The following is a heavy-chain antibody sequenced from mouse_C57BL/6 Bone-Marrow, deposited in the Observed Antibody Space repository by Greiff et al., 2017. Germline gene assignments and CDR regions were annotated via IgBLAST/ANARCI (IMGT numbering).Heavy chain of an antibody. CDR2: INPNNGGT. Sequence: VQLQQSGPELVKPGASVKMSCKASGYTFTDYNMHWVKQSHGKSLEWIGYINPNNGGTSYNQKFKGKATLTVNKSSSTAYMELRSLTSEDSAVYYCARGNYSNYWFAYWGQGTLVTVSA. J-gene: IGHJ3*01. CDR3: ARGNYSNYWFAY. V-gene: IGHV1-22*01. CDR1: GYTFTDYN. D-gene: IGHD2-5*01.